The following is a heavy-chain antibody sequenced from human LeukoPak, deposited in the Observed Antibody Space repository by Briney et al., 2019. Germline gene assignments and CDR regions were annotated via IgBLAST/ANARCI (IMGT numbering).Heavy chain of an antibody. CDR1: GGTFSSYA. CDR2: IIPIFGIA. Sequence: ASVKVSCKASGGTFSSYAISWVRQAPGQGLEWMGGIIPIFGIANYAQKFQGRVTITTDESTSTAYMELSSLRSEDTAVYYCARGDSSRWYMAAENWGQGALVTVSS. V-gene: IGHV1-69*05. D-gene: IGHD6-13*01. J-gene: IGHJ4*02. CDR3: ARGDSSRWYMAAEN.